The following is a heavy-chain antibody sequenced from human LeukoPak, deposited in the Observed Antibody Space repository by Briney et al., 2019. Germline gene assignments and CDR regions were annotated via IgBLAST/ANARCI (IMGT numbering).Heavy chain of an antibody. J-gene: IGHJ5*02. CDR1: GYTFTGYY. CDR3: ARDPIGYCSSTSCYWNWFDP. V-gene: IGHV1-2*06. Sequence: ASVKVSCKASGYTFTGYYMHWVRQAPGQGLEWMGRINPNSGGTNYAQKFQGRVTMTRDTSISTAYMELSRLRSDDTAVYYCARDPIGYCSSTSCYWNWFDPWGQGTLVTVSS. D-gene: IGHD2-2*01. CDR2: INPNSGGT.